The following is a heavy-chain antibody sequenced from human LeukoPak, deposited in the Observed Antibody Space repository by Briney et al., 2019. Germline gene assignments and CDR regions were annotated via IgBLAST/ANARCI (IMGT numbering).Heavy chain of an antibody. J-gene: IGHJ6*02. CDR2: IWYDGSNK. CDR1: GFTFSSYG. Sequence: GRSLRLSCAASGFTFSSYGMHWVRQAPGKGLEWVAVIWYDGSNKYYADSVKGRFTISRDNSKNTLYLQMNSLRAEDTAVYYCARGGIVVLPAAGGGYYYYGMDVWGQGATVTVSS. CDR3: ARGGIVVLPAAGGGYYYYGMDV. D-gene: IGHD2-2*01. V-gene: IGHV3-33*01.